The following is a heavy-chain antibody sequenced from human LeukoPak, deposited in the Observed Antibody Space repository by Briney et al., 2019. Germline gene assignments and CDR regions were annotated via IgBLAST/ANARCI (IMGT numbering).Heavy chain of an antibody. CDR2: ISGSGSST. CDR3: AKDNSLRLTQRGYFDY. D-gene: IGHD3-16*01. J-gene: IGHJ4*02. Sequence: GGSLRLSCAASRFTFSNYAMSWVRQAPGKGLEWVPGISGSGSSTYYADSVKGRFTISRDNSKNTLYLQMNSLRAEDTAVYYCAKDNSLRLTQRGYFDYWGQGTLVTVSS. V-gene: IGHV3-23*01. CDR1: RFTFSNYA.